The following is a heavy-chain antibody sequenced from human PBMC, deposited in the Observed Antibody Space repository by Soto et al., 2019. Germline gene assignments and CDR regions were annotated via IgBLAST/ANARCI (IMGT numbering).Heavy chain of an antibody. CDR2: IIPISDTT. CDR3: ARSQGSSTSLEIYYYYCYGMDV. D-gene: IGHD2-2*01. Sequence: QVQLVQSGAEVKKPGSSVKVSCKASGGTFSSYAISWVRQAPGQGLEWMGGIIPISDTTNYAQKFQGRVTITADESTSTAYMELRSLRSEDTAVYYCARSQGSSTSLEIYYYYCYGMDVWGQGTTVTVSS. V-gene: IGHV1-69*01. CDR1: GGTFSSYA. J-gene: IGHJ6*02.